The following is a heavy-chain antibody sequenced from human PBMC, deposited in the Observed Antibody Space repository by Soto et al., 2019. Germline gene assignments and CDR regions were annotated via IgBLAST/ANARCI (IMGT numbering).Heavy chain of an antibody. CDR2: IGTAGDT. Sequence: RRLSCAASGFTFSSYDMHWVRQATGKGLEWVSAIGTAGDTYYPGSVKGRFTISRENAKNSLYLQMNSLRAGDTAVYYCARSHPYSYALFDYWGQGTLVTVSS. CDR3: ARSHPYSYALFDY. D-gene: IGHD5-18*01. V-gene: IGHV3-13*01. CDR1: GFTFSSYD. J-gene: IGHJ4*02.